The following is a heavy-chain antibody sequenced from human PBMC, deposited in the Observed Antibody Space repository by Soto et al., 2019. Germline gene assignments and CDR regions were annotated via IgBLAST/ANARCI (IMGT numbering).Heavy chain of an antibody. CDR1: GFTFSSYA. CDR2: ISGSGGST. CDR3: IWPYFMDPYSSSSLRSSPDY. V-gene: IGHV3-23*01. D-gene: IGHD6-6*01. Sequence: EVQLLESGGGLVQPGGSLRLSCAASGFTFSSYAMSWVRQAPGKGLEWVSAISGSGGSTYYADSVKGRFTISRDNSKNTLYLQMNSLRAEDTAVYYCIWPYFMDPYSSSSLRSSPDYWGQGTLVTVSS. J-gene: IGHJ4*02.